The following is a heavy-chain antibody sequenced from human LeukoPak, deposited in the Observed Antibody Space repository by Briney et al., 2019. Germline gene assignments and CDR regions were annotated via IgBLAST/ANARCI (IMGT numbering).Heavy chain of an antibody. J-gene: IGHJ3*02. Sequence: GGTLRLSCAASGFTFSGSAMHWVRQASGKGLEWVGRIRSKANSYATAYAASVKGRFTISRDDSKNTAYLQMNSLKTEDTAVYYCTSLYYYDSSGYYPPNDAFDIWGQGTMVTVSS. CDR3: TSLYYYDSSGYYPPNDAFDI. V-gene: IGHV3-73*01. CDR1: GFTFSGSA. CDR2: IRSKANSYAT. D-gene: IGHD3-22*01.